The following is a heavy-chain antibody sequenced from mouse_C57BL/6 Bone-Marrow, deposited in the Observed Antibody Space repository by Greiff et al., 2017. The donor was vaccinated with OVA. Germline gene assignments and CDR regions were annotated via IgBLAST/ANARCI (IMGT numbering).Heavy chain of an antibody. J-gene: IGHJ3*01. D-gene: IGHD1-1*01. CDR2: IDPEDGET. CDR3: ARNYGSSCPFAY. CDR1: GFNIKDYY. V-gene: IGHV14-2*01. Sequence: EVQLQQSGAELVKPGASVKLSCTASGFNIKDYYMHWVKQRTEQGLEWIGRIDPEDGETQYAPKFQGKATITADTSSNTAYLQPSSLTSEYTAVYYCARNYGSSCPFAYWGQGTLVTVSA.